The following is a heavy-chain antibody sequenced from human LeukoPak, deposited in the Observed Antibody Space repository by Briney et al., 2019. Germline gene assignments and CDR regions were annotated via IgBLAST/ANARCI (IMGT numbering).Heavy chain of an antibody. D-gene: IGHD3-3*01. CDR2: INPNSGGT. Sequence: ASVKVSCKASGYTFTGYYMHWLRQAPGQGLEWMVWINPNSGGTNYAQKFQGRVTMTRDTSISTAYMELSRLTSDNTAVYYCARASITIFGVVSPLDYWGQGTLVTVSS. V-gene: IGHV1-2*02. CDR3: ARASITIFGVVSPLDY. CDR1: GYTFTGYY. J-gene: IGHJ4*02.